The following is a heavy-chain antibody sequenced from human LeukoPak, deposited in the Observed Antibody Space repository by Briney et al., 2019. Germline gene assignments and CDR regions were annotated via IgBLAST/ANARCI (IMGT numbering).Heavy chain of an antibody. D-gene: IGHD2-2*02. Sequence: ASVKFSCKASGYTFTSYYMHWVRQAPGQGLEWMGWINPNSGGTNYAQKFQGWVTMTRDTSISTAYMELSRLRSDDTAVYYCAIGYCSSTSCHNPLDYWGQGTLVTVSS. V-gene: IGHV1-2*04. J-gene: IGHJ4*02. CDR1: GYTFTSYY. CDR2: INPNSGGT. CDR3: AIGYCSSTSCHNPLDY.